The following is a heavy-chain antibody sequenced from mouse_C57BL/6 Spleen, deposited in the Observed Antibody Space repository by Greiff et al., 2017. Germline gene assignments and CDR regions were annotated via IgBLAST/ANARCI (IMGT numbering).Heavy chain of an antibody. J-gene: IGHJ1*03. Sequence: QVQLQQSGPELVKPGASVKISCKASGYAFSSSWMNWVKQRPGKGLEWIGRIYPGDGDTNYNGKFKGKATLTADKSSSTAYMQLSSLTSEDSAVYFYARSGAYSSNYDWYFDVWGTGTSVTVSS. CDR1: GYAFSSSW. D-gene: IGHD2-5*01. V-gene: IGHV1-82*01. CDR3: ARSGAYSSNYDWYFDV. CDR2: IYPGDGDT.